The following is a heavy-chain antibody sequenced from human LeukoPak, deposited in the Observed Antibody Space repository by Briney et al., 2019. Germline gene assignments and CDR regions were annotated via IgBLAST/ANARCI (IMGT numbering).Heavy chain of an antibody. J-gene: IGHJ5*02. V-gene: IGHV4-34*01. CDR1: GGSFSGYY. CDR2: INHSGST. D-gene: IGHD1-26*01. CDR3: ARGIVGATWFDP. Sequence: PSETLSLTCAVYGGSFSGYYWSWIRQPPGKGLEWIGEINHSGSTNYNPSLKSRVTISVDTSKNQFSLKLSSVTAADTAVYYCARGIVGATWFDPWGQGTLVTVSS.